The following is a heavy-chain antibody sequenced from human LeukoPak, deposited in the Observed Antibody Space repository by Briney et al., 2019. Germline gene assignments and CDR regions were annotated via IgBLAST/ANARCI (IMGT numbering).Heavy chain of an antibody. Sequence: GGSLRLSCAASGFTFSSYWMSWVRQAPGKGLEWVGRIKSKTDGGTTDYAAPVKGRFTISRDDSKNTLYLQMNSLKTEDTAVYYCTTPSQYGVYAFDIWGQGTMVTVSS. D-gene: IGHD2-8*01. J-gene: IGHJ3*02. CDR1: GFTFSSYW. V-gene: IGHV3-15*01. CDR3: TTPSQYGVYAFDI. CDR2: IKSKTDGGTT.